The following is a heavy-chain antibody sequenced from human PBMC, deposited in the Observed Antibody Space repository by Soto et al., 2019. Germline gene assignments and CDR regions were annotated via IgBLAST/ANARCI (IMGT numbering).Heavy chain of an antibody. CDR1: GFIFDDYA. J-gene: IGHJ4*02. D-gene: IGHD2-2*01. Sequence: EVQLVESGGNLVQPGRSLRLSCAASGFIFDDYAMHWVRQPPGKGLEWVSGISWNSGRIGYADSVKGRFTVSRDNAKKSLHLQMNSLRHEDTALYYCAKDSSSSLLYFDSWGQGTRVSVSS. CDR2: ISWNSGRI. V-gene: IGHV3-9*01. CDR3: AKDSSSSLLYFDS.